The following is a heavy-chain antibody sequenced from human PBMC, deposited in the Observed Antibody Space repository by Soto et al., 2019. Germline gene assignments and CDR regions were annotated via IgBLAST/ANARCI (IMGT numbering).Heavy chain of an antibody. CDR3: AREFVDGGSYYHDAFDF. J-gene: IGHJ3*01. Sequence: PGESLKISCKGSGYSFTSYWIGWVRQMPGKGLEWMGIIYPGDSDTRYSPSFQGQVTISADKSISTAYLQWSSLKASDTAMYYCAREFVDGGSYYHDAFDFWGQGTMVPVSS. V-gene: IGHV5-51*01. CDR2: IYPGDSDT. CDR1: GYSFTSYW. D-gene: IGHD1-26*01.